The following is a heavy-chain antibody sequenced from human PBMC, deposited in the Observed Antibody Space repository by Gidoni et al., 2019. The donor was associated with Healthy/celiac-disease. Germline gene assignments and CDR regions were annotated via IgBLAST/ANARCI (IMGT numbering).Heavy chain of an antibody. CDR1: GYTFTSYG. CDR3: ARVDYYDSSGYLGAFDY. Sequence: QVQLVQSGAEVKKPGASVKVSCKASGYTFTSYGISWVRQDPGQGLEWMGWISAYNGNTNYAQKLQGRVTMTTDTSTSTAYMELRSLRSDDTAVYYCARVDYYDSSGYLGAFDYWGQGTLVTVSS. J-gene: IGHJ4*02. CDR2: ISAYNGNT. D-gene: IGHD3-22*01. V-gene: IGHV1-18*01.